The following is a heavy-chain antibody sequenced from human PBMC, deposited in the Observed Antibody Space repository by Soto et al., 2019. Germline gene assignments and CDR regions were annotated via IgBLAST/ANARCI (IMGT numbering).Heavy chain of an antibody. CDR3: ARGGSTTYYYDSSGYYYAY. Sequence: ASVKVSCKASGYTFTSYGISWVRQAPGQGLEWMGWISANNGNTNDAQKLQGRVTMATDTSTSTAYMELRSLRSDDTAVYYCARGGSTTYYYDSSGYYYAYWGQGTLVTVSS. J-gene: IGHJ4*02. CDR2: ISANNGNT. CDR1: GYTFTSYG. V-gene: IGHV1-18*01. D-gene: IGHD3-22*01.